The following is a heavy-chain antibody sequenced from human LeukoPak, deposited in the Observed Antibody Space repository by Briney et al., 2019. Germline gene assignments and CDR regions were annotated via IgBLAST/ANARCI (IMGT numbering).Heavy chain of an antibody. J-gene: IGHJ4*02. V-gene: IGHV3-30-3*01. CDR3: ARGWPPDY. Sequence: PGGSLRLSCAASGFTFSGYAMQWDRQAPGKGLEWVAVILYDGTNKYYADSVKGRFTISRDNSKSTLYLQMDSLRPEDTAVYYCARGWPPDYWGQGTLVTVSS. CDR2: ILYDGTNK. D-gene: IGHD5-24*01. CDR1: GFTFSGYA.